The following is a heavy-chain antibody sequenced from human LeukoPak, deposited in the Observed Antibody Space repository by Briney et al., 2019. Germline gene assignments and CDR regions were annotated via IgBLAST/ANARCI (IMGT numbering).Heavy chain of an antibody. CDR3: ARHGDDPDTATLGGFFDY. J-gene: IGHJ4*02. D-gene: IGHD5-18*01. CDR1: GGSISSSSYY. Sequence: SETLSLTCTVSGGSISSSSYYWGWIRQPPGKGLEWIGSIYYSGSTYYNPSLKSRVTISVDTSKNQFSLKLSSVTAADTAVYYCARHGDDPDTATLGGFFDYWGQGTLVTVSS. V-gene: IGHV4-39*01. CDR2: IYYSGST.